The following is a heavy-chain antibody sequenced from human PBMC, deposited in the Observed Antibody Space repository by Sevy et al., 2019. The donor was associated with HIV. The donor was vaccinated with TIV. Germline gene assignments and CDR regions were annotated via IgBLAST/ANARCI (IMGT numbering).Heavy chain of an antibody. Sequence: GGSLRLSCAGSGFTFSSYTMNWVRQAPGKGLEWVSSISSSSSYIYYADSVKGRFTISRDNAKNSLYLQMNSLRAEDTAVYYCARDCSSTTCLWGLDVWGQGTTVTVSS. CDR1: GFTFSSYT. CDR3: ARDCSSTTCLWGLDV. D-gene: IGHD2-2*01. J-gene: IGHJ6*02. V-gene: IGHV3-21*04. CDR2: ISSSSSYI.